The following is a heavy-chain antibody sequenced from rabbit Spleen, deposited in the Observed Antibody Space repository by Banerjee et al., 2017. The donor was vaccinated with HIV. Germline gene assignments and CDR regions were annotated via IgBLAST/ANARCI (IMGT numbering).Heavy chain of an antibody. V-gene: IGHV1S45*01. D-gene: IGHD4-1*01. CDR2: INAYTAKP. CDR3: ARDLASVIGWNFNL. J-gene: IGHJ4*01. Sequence: QEQLEESGGGLVKPEGSLTLTCKASGFSFSDRDVMCWVRQAPGKGLQWIACINAYTAKPVYATWAKGRFTISRTSSTTVTLQMTSLTAADTATYFCARDLASVIGWNFNLWGQGTLVTVS. CDR1: GFSFSDRDV.